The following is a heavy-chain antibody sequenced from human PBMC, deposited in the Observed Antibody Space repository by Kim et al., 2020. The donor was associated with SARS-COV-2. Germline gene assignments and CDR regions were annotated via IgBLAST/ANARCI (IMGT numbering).Heavy chain of an antibody. J-gene: IGHJ4*02. Sequence: SETLSLTCTVSGGSISSSSYYWGWIRQPPGKGLEWIGSIYYSGSTYYNPSLKSRVTISVDTSKNQFSLKLSSVTAADTAVYYCARLIAAAGTEDYWGQGTLVTVSS. D-gene: IGHD6-13*01. V-gene: IGHV4-39*01. CDR1: GGSISSSSYY. CDR3: ARLIAAAGTEDY. CDR2: IYYSGST.